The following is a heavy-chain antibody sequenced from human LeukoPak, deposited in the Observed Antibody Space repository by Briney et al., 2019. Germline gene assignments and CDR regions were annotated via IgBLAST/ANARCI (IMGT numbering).Heavy chain of an antibody. CDR1: GYTFTINH. J-gene: IGHJ4*02. CDR2: INPSGDST. CDR3: ATLATSDTGETY. V-gene: IGHV1-46*01. Sequence: GASVKVSCKASGYTFTINHIHWVRQAPGQALEWMGVINPSGDSTTYAQNFQGRVTMTRDTSTSTVYMELRSLRSEDTAIYYCATLATSDTGETYWGQGTLVTVSS. D-gene: IGHD3-16*01.